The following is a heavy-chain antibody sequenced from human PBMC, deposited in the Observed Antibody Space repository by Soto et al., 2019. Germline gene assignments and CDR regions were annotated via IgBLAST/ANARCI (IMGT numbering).Heavy chain of an antibody. J-gene: IGHJ4*02. D-gene: IGHD6-13*01. CDR3: AKDPGWDSSSWPNHLDYLAY. CDR1: GFTFSIYA. Sequence: GGSVRLSCAASGFTFSIYAMSWFRQAPGKGLEWVSAISGSGGSTYYADSVKGRFTISRDNSKNTLYLQMNSLRAEDTAVYYCAKDPGWDSSSWPNHLDYLAYRAQRTPVPVS. V-gene: IGHV3-23*01. CDR2: ISGSGGST.